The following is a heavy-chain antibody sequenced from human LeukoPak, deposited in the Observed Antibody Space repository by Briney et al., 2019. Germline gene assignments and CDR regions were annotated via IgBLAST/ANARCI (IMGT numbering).Heavy chain of an antibody. V-gene: IGHV4-59*08. CDR1: GGSISSYY. CDR3: ASSTVTTHYYYYGMDV. D-gene: IGHD4-17*01. J-gene: IGHJ6*02. CDR2: IYYSGST. Sequence: ASETLSLTCTVSGGSISSYYWSWIRQPPGKGLEWIGYIYYSGSTNYNPSLKSRVTISVDTSKNQFSLKLSSVTAADTAVYYCASSTVTTHYYYYGMDVWGQGTTVTVSS.